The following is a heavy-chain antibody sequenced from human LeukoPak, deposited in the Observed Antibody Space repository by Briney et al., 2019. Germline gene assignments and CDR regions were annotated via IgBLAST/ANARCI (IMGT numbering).Heavy chain of an antibody. CDR2: ISYDGSNK. CDR3: AREGRYYYDSSGYYGLDY. CDR1: GFTFSSYA. D-gene: IGHD3-22*01. J-gene: IGHJ4*02. Sequence: GGSLRLSCAASGFTFSSYAMHWVRQAPGKGLEWVGVISYDGSNKYYADSVKGRFNISRDNSKNTLYLQMNSLRAEDTAVYYCAREGRYYYDSSGYYGLDYWGQGTLVTVSS. V-gene: IGHV3-30*14.